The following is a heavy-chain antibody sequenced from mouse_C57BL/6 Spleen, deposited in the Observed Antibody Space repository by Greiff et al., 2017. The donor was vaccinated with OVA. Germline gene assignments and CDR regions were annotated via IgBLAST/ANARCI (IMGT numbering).Heavy chain of an antibody. J-gene: IGHJ2*01. CDR1: GYTFTDYE. CDR3: TRSRGNYYGSFDY. Sequence: QVQLQQSGAELVRPGASVTLSCKASGYTFTDYEMHWVKQTPVHGLEWIGAIDPETGGTAYNQKFKGKAILTADKSSSTAYMELRSLTSEDSAVYYGTRSRGNYYGSFDYWGQGTTLTVSS. D-gene: IGHD1-1*01. CDR2: IDPETGGT. V-gene: IGHV1-15*01.